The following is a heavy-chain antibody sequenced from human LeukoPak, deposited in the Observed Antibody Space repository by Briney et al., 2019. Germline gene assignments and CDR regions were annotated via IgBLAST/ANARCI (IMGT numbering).Heavy chain of an antibody. CDR1: GFTFSSYA. CDR3: ARGLSYAVAYGDY. CDR2: IWYDGSNK. Sequence: GGSLRLSCAASGFTFSSYAMSWVRQAPGKGLEWVAGIWYDGSNKNYADSVKGRFTVSRDNAKNTLYLQLNSLRADDTAVYYCARGLSYAVAYGDYWGQGTLVTVSS. D-gene: IGHD6-19*01. J-gene: IGHJ4*02. V-gene: IGHV3-33*08.